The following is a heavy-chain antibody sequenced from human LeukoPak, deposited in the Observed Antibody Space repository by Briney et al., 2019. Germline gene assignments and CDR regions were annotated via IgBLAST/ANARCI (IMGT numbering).Heavy chain of an antibody. V-gene: IGHV4-34*01. CDR2: INHYESP. CDR1: GGSFSGYY. D-gene: IGHD3-22*01. Sequence: PSETLSLTCAVYGGSFSGYYWSWIRQPPGKGLEWIGEINHYESPNYNPSLKSRATISVDTPKNQCSLKMSSVTAADTAVYYCARAVEGITMTSYYFDYWGQGTLVTVSS. J-gene: IGHJ4*02. CDR3: ARAVEGITMTSYYFDY.